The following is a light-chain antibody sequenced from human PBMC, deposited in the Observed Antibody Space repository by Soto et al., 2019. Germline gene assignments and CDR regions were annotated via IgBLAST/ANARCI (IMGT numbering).Light chain of an antibody. CDR1: QNIDKY. V-gene: IGKV1-39*01. CDR2: ATS. Sequence: DIQMTQSPSSLSASVGDRITITCRASQNIDKYLNWYQQKPGKVPQFLIYATSSLRSGVPSRFSGSGSGTDFALTITNLQPEDSATYVCQQSFSAPLTCGPGTKVNI. CDR3: QQSFSAPLT. J-gene: IGKJ3*01.